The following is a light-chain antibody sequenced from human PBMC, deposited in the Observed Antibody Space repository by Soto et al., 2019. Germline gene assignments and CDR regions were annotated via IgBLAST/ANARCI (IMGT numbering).Light chain of an antibody. J-gene: IGLJ2*01. V-gene: IGLV2-23*01. CDR1: SGDVGTYNL. CDR2: EGS. CDR3: SSYAGAVA. Sequence: QSALTQPASVSRSPGQSITISCTGTSGDVGTYNLVSWHQHHPGKAPKLMIYEGSNRPSGVSHRFSGSQSGNTASLTISGLQAEDEADYYCSSYAGAVAFGGGTKLTVL.